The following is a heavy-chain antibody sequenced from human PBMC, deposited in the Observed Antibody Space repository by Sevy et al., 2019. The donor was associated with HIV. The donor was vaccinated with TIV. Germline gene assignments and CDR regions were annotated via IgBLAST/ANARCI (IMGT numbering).Heavy chain of an antibody. CDR2: ISRDESRT. D-gene: IGHD2-8*01. CDR3: ARPNGGNFNGMDV. J-gene: IGHJ6*02. V-gene: IGHV3-74*01. CDR1: GFTFSSYW. Sequence: GGSLRLSCAASGFTFSSYWMHWVGQAQGKGRGWVSRISRDESRTTYAASVKGRFTISRDNAKNTLYLQMNSLRAEDTAVYYCARPNGGNFNGMDVWGQGTTVTVSS.